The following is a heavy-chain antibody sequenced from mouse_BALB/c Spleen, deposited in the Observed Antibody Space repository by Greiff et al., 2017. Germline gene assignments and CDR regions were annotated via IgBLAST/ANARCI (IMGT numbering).Heavy chain of an antibody. V-gene: IGHV1-54*03. CDR1: GYAFTNYL. D-gene: IGHD2-1*01. Sequence: VQLQQSGAELVRPGTSVTVSCKASGYAFTNYLIEWVKQRPGQGLAWIGVINPGSGGTNYNEKFKGKATLTADKSSSTAYMQLSSLTSDDSAVYFCARKFYGNLYYYAMDYWGQGTSVTVSS. CDR2: INPGSGGT. CDR3: ARKFYGNLYYYAMDY. J-gene: IGHJ4*01.